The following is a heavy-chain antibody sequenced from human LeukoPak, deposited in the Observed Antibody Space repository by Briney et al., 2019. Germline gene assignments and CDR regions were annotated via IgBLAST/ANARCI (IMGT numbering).Heavy chain of an antibody. Sequence: PGGSLRLSCAASGFTFSTYGMSWVRQAPGKRLEWVSVVTDSGDSTFYADSVKGRFFISRDNSKNTVHLQMNSLRGEDTALYYCAKDSYTLSRGVGSDDGYDGWGQGTMVTVS. CDR2: VTDSGDST. CDR1: GFTFSTYG. J-gene: IGHJ3*01. CDR3: AKDSYTLSRGVGSDDGYDG. V-gene: IGHV3-23*01. D-gene: IGHD3-10*01.